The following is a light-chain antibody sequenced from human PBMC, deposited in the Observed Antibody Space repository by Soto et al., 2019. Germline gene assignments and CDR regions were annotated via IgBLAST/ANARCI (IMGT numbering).Light chain of an antibody. J-gene: IGLJ3*02. CDR1: SSNIGAGYD. CDR2: GNN. Sequence: QSVLTQPASVSGAPGQRVTLSCSGTSSNIGAGYDVHWYHQLPGTAPKLLIFGNNNRPSGVPARFSASRSGTSASLAITGLQAEDEADYYCQSFDTNRRGSVFGGGTKVTVL. V-gene: IGLV1-40*01. CDR3: QSFDTNRRGSV.